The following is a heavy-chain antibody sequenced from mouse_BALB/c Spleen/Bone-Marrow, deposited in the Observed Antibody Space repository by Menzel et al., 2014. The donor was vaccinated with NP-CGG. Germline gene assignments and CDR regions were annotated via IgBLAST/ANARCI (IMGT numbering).Heavy chain of an antibody. J-gene: IGHJ4*01. V-gene: IGHV5-9-4*01. D-gene: IGHD1-2*01. CDR2: ISSAGSYT. CDR1: GFTFXSYV. CDR3: TRDQFITTATRAMDY. Sequence: EVMLVESGGGLVKPGGSLKLSCAASGFTFXSYVMSWARQSPEKRLAWVAVISSAGSYTYYPDTGTGRFTISRDNAKNTLYLEMSSLRSEDTAIYYCTRDQFITTATRAMDYWGQGTSVTVSS.